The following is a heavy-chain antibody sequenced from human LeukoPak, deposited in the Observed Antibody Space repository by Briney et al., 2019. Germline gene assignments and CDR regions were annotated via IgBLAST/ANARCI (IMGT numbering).Heavy chain of an antibody. V-gene: IGHV3-30*18. D-gene: IGHD6-13*01. Sequence: GRSLRLSCAASRFTLSSYGMHWVRQAPGKGLEWVAVISYDGSNKYYADSVKGRFTISRDNSKNTLYLQMNSLRAEDTAVYYCAKDHRGSSWYPNFDYWGQGTLVTVSS. J-gene: IGHJ4*02. CDR2: ISYDGSNK. CDR1: RFTLSSYG. CDR3: AKDHRGSSWYPNFDY.